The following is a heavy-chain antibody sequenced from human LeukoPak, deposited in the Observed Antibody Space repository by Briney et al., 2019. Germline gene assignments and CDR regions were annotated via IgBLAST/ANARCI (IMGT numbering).Heavy chain of an antibody. CDR1: GGSISSGGYY. D-gene: IGHD6-19*01. V-gene: IGHV4-31*03. CDR2: IYYSGST. Sequence: SETLSLTCTVSGGSISSGGYYWSWIRQHPGKGLEWIGYIYYSGSTHYNPSLKSRVTISVDTSKNQFSLKLSSVTAADTAVYYCARGDSGRLGDYWGQGTLVTVSS. CDR3: ARGDSGRLGDY. J-gene: IGHJ4*02.